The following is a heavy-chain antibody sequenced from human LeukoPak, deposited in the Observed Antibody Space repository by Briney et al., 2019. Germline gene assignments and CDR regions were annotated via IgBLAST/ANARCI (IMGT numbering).Heavy chain of an antibody. CDR2: ISGGGGRT. J-gene: IGHJ4*02. CDR3: AKATDDYGVYLYFDY. D-gene: IGHD4-17*01. Sequence: GGSLRLSCAASGSTFSSYAMSWVRQAPAKGLEWVSAISGGGGRTYYADSVKGRFTISRDNTNNTLYLQMNSLRAEDTAVYYCAKATDDYGVYLYFDYWGQGTLVTVSS. V-gene: IGHV3-23*01. CDR1: GSTFSSYA.